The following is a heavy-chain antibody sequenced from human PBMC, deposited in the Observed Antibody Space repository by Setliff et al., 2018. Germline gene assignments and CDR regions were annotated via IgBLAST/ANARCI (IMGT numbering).Heavy chain of an antibody. V-gene: IGHV4-30-2*01. J-gene: IGHJ3*02. CDR2: IYHSGST. CDR1: GGSISSGGYS. CDR3: AREGTPGAFDI. D-gene: IGHD3-10*01. Sequence: SETLSLTCAVSGGSISSGGYSWSWIRQPPGKGLEWIGYIYHSGSTYYNPSLKSRVTISVDRSKNQFSLKLRSVTAADTAVYYCAREGTPGAFDIWGQGTMVTVSS.